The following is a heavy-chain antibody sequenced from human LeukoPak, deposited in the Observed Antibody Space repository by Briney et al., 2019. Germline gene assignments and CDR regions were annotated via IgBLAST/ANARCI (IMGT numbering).Heavy chain of an antibody. J-gene: IGHJ6*03. CDR2: ISGSGGST. V-gene: IGHV3-23*01. CDR3: ARLAAAGYYYYYYYMDV. Sequence: QPGGSLRLSCAASGFTFSSYAMSWVRQAPGKGLEWVSAISGSGGSTYYADSVKGRFTISRDNAKNSLYLQMNSLRAEDTALYYCARLAAAGYYYYYYYMDVWGKGTTVTVSS. D-gene: IGHD6-13*01. CDR1: GFTFSSYA.